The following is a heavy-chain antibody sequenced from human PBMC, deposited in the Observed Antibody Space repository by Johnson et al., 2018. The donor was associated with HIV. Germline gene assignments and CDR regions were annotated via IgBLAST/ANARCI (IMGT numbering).Heavy chain of an antibody. D-gene: IGHD5-12*01. CDR2: ISYDGSNK. Sequence: QVQLVESGGGVVQPGRSLRLSCAASGFTFTSYAMHWVRQAPGKGLEWVALISYDGSNKYYADSVRGRFTISRDNSKNTLYLQINSLRADDTAVYYCARGVASITEAFDIWGQGTMVTVSS. J-gene: IGHJ3*02. CDR3: ARGVASITEAFDI. CDR1: GFTFTSYA. V-gene: IGHV3-30-3*01.